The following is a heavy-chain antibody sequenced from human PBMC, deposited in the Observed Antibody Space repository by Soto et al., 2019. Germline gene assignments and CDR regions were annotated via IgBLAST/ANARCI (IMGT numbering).Heavy chain of an antibody. CDR1: GYTFTSYD. D-gene: IGHD3-3*01. CDR2: MNPNSGNT. J-gene: IGHJ6*03. CDR3: ARSNYDFWSGYYPPYYYYMDV. Sequence: ASVKVSCKASGYTFTSYDINWVRQATGQGLEWMGWMNPNSGNTGYAQKFQGRVTMTRNTSISTAYMELSSLRSEDTAVYYCARSNYDFWSGYYPPYYYYMDVWGKGTTVTVSS. V-gene: IGHV1-8*01.